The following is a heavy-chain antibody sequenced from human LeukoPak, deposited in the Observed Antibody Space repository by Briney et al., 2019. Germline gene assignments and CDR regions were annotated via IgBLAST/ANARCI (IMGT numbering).Heavy chain of an antibody. CDR1: GGSIRSYY. CDR2: IYITGST. D-gene: IGHD2-2*02. J-gene: IGHJ4*02. Sequence: PSETLSLTCTVSGGSIRSYYWTWIRQPAGKGLEWIGRIYITGSTSYNPSLKSRVTTSVDTSKNQFSLKLSSVTAADTAVYYCARATIDGYCSTTSCYIFDYWGQGTLVTVSS. V-gene: IGHV4-4*07. CDR3: ARATIDGYCSTTSCYIFDY.